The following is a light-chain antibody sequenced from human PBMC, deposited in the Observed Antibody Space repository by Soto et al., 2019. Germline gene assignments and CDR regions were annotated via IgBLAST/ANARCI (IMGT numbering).Light chain of an antibody. Sequence: EIVMTQSPATLSLSPGERATLSCRASQSVTTNLAWYQQKPGQAPRVVIYGASTRATGIPARFSGSGSGTEFALTISRLQSEDFAVYYCLQYNNGYAFGQGTKLESK. CDR1: QSVTTN. CDR2: GAS. V-gene: IGKV3-15*01. J-gene: IGKJ2*01. CDR3: LQYNNGYA.